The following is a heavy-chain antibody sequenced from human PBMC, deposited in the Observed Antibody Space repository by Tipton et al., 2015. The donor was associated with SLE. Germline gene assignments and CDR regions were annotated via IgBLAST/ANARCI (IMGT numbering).Heavy chain of an antibody. Sequence: LRLSCTVSGGSISSSTYYWGWIRQSPGKGLEWIGNIYYSGNTYYNLSLKSRVTISVDTSKNQFSLKLDSVTAADTAVYYCARYWGLAGGYSYFDLWGRGTLVSISS. CDR3: ARYWGLAGGYSYFDL. J-gene: IGHJ2*01. D-gene: IGHD3-16*01. CDR2: IYYSGNT. CDR1: GGSISSSTYY. V-gene: IGHV4-39*01.